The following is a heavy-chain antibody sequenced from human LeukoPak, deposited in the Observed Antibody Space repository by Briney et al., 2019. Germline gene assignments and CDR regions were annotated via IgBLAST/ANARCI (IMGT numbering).Heavy chain of an antibody. CDR2: IIPISGAA. CDR1: GGTFSSYA. Sequence: SVKVSCRASGGTFSSYAVSWVRQAPGQGLEWMGGIIPISGAANYAQNFQGRVTIIADESTSTAYMELSSLTSEDTAVYYCARGRYCSSTSCPFDYWGQGTLVTVSS. V-gene: IGHV1-69*13. D-gene: IGHD2-2*01. J-gene: IGHJ4*02. CDR3: ARGRYCSSTSCPFDY.